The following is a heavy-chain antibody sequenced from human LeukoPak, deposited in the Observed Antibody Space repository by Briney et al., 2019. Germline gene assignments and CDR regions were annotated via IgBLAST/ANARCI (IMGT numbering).Heavy chain of an antibody. D-gene: IGHD3-22*01. V-gene: IGHV3-7*01. CDR3: ATPLFYYDGSVFSPA. CDR1: GFTFSSYW. J-gene: IGHJ4*02. Sequence: GGSLRLSCAVSGFTFSSYWMSWVRQAPGKGLEWVANIRQDGSERSYVGSVKGRFTISRDNAKNLLYLQMSSLRAEDTAVYYCATPLFYYDGSVFSPAGGEEPLAPVSS. CDR2: IRQDGSER.